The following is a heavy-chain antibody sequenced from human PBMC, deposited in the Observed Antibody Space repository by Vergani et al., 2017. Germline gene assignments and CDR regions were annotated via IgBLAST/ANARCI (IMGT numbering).Heavy chain of an antibody. D-gene: IGHD1-1*01. CDR2: IIPIFGTA. J-gene: IGHJ6*03. V-gene: IGHV1-69*01. Sequence: QVQLVQSGAEVKKPGSSVKVSCKASGGTFRSYAISWVRQAPGQGLEWMGGIIPIFGTANYAQKFQGRVTITADESTSTAYMERSSLRSEYTAVYYCASTTGGVDYYYYMDVWGKGTTVTVSS. CDR1: GGTFRSYA. CDR3: ASTTGGVDYYYYMDV.